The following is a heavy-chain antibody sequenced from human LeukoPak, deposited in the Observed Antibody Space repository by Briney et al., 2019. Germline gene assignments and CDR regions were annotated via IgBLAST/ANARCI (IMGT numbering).Heavy chain of an antibody. CDR1: GFTFSSYA. CDR3: ARDTVFRQNWFDP. Sequence: GGSLRLSCAASGFTFSSYAMSWVRQAPGKGLEWVANIKQDGSEKYYVDSVKGRFTISRDNAKNSLYLQMNSLRAGDTAVYYCARDTVFRQNWFDPWGQGTLITVSS. CDR2: IKQDGSEK. V-gene: IGHV3-7*01. D-gene: IGHD4-11*01. J-gene: IGHJ5*02.